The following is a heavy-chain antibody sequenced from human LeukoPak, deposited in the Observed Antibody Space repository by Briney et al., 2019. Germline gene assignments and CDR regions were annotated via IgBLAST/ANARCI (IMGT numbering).Heavy chain of an antibody. V-gene: IGHV4-4*02. D-gene: IGHD2-2*01. CDR1: GGSISSGNW. Sequence: PSETLSLTCAVSGGSISSGNWWSWIRQPPGKGLEWIGEINHSGSTNYNPSLKSRVTISVDTSKNQFSLKLSSVTAADTAVYYCARGYQLGSYLWFDPWGQGTLVSVSS. CDR2: INHSGST. CDR3: ARGYQLGSYLWFDP. J-gene: IGHJ5*02.